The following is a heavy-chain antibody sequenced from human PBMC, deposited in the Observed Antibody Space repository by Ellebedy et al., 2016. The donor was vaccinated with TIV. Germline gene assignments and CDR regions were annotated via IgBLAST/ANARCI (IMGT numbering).Heavy chain of an antibody. CDR3: TKRCRFATCYDNLEY. CDR1: GGSITSSSYY. J-gene: IGHJ4*02. Sequence: SETLSLTXTVSGGSITSSSYYWTWFRQPPGKGLEWIGSLDYTGRTYYNPSLQSRVTISIDTSKNRCSLKLSSVSAADTAVYYCTKRCRFATCYDNLEYWGQGGLVAVSS. D-gene: IGHD2-2*01. V-gene: IGHV4-39*01. CDR2: LDYTGRT.